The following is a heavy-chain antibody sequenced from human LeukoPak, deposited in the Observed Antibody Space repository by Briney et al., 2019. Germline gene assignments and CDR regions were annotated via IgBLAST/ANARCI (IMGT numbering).Heavy chain of an antibody. CDR1: GGSISSYY. CDR2: INHSGST. D-gene: IGHD2-15*01. Sequence: SETLSLTCTVSGGSISSYYWSWIRQPPGKGLEWIGEINHSGSTNYNPSLKSRVTISVDTSKNQFSLKLSSVTAADTAVYYCTRGSVAYYYMDVWGKGTTVTISS. V-gene: IGHV4-59*01. CDR3: TRGSVAYYYMDV. J-gene: IGHJ6*03.